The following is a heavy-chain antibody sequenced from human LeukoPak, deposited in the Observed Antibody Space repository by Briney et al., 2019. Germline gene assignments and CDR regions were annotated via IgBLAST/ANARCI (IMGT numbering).Heavy chain of an antibody. J-gene: IGHJ4*02. CDR2: ISYDGSNK. CDR3: ARGLDYDNPPLDY. D-gene: IGHD3-22*01. Sequence: GGSLRLSCAASGFTFSSYAMHWVHQAPGKGLEWVAVISYDGSNKYYADSVKGRFTISRDNSKNTLYLQMNSLRAEDTAVYYCARGLDYDNPPLDYWGQGTLVTVSS. CDR1: GFTFSSYA. V-gene: IGHV3-30-3*01.